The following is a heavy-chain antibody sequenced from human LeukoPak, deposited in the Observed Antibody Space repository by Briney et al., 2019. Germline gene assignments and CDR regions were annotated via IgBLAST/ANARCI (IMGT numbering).Heavy chain of an antibody. V-gene: IGHV3-30*18. CDR2: ISYDGSKK. CDR1: GFTFSSYG. CDR3: AKDNGDYGYFDY. Sequence: PGRSLRLSCAASGFTFSSYGMHWVRQAPGKGLEWVAVISYDGSKKYYADSVKGRFTISRDNSKNTLYLQMNSLRAEDTAVYYCAKDNGDYGYFDYWGQGTLVTVSS. J-gene: IGHJ4*02. D-gene: IGHD4-17*01.